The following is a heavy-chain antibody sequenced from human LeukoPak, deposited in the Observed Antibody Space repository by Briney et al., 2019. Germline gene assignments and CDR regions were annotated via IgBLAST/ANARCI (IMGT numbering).Heavy chain of an antibody. V-gene: IGHV4-34*01. D-gene: IGHD6-13*01. CDR1: GGSFSGYY. J-gene: IGHJ5*02. CDR2: INHSGST. CDR3: ARGGSSSWYRLPWFDP. Sequence: SETLTLTRAVYGGSFSGYYWSWIRQPPGKGLEWIGEINHSGSTNYNPSLKSRVTISVDTSKNQFSLKLSSVTAADTAVYYCARGGSSSWYRLPWFDPWGQGTLVTVSS.